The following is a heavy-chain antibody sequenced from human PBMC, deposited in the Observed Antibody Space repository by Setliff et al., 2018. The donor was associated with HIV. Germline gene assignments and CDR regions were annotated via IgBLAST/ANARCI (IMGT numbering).Heavy chain of an antibody. V-gene: IGHV4-39*01. D-gene: IGHD5-18*01. Sequence: SETLSLTCTVSGGSISSSTYYWGWICQPPGKGLEWIGTIYYSGSTYYNPSLKSRLTISVDTSKNQFSLKLSSVTAADTAVYYCARRDGYSYGFYFDYWGQGTLVTVS. CDR2: IYYSGST. CDR1: GGSISSSTYY. J-gene: IGHJ4*02. CDR3: ARRDGYSYGFYFDY.